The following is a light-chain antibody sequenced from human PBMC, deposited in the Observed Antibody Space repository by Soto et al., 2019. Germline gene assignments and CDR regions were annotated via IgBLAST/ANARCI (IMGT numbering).Light chain of an antibody. Sequence: EIVMTQSPATLSVSPGERSTLSCRASQSISSHLAWYQQKPGQAPRLLIHGASTRATGIPARFSGSGSGTEFTLVISSLQSEDFAVYYCQQYHYWWAFGQGTKVDIK. CDR1: QSISSH. CDR2: GAS. CDR3: QQYHYWWA. J-gene: IGKJ1*01. V-gene: IGKV3-15*01.